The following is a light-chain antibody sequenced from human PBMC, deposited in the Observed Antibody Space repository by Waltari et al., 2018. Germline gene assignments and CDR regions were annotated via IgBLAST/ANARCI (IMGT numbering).Light chain of an antibody. Sequence: QSALPPAPPASAFPDLSITISCTGTSSNTVRSNLFSWYQHHPGKAPKLFIYQGTKRLSGVSNRFSGSTSGNTASLTVTELQSEDEADYYCCSYAGDNTWIFGGGTRLSVL. CDR1: SSNTVRSNL. V-gene: IGLV2-23*01. J-gene: IGLJ2*01. CDR3: CSYAGDNTWI. CDR2: QGT.